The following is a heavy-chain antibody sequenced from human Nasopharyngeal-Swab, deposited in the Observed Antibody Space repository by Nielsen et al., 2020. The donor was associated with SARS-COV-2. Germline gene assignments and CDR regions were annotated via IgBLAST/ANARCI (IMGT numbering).Heavy chain of an antibody. J-gene: IGHJ6*02. D-gene: IGHD3-9*01. CDR2: INTNTGNP. V-gene: IGHV7-4-1*02. Sequence: ASVKVSCNASGYTFTSYAMNWVRQAPGQGLEWMGWINTNTGNPTYAQGFTGRFVFSLDTSVSTAYLQISSLKAEDTAVYYCARESYDILTGPSYYYGMDVWGQGTTVTVSS. CDR3: ARESYDILTGPSYYYGMDV. CDR1: GYTFTSYA.